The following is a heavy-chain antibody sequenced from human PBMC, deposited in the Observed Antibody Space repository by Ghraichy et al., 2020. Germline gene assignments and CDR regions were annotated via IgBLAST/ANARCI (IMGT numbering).Heavy chain of an antibody. V-gene: IGHV3-21*01. Sequence: LSLTCAASGFTFSSYSMNWVRQAPGKGLEWVSSISSSSSYIYYADSVKGRFTISRDNAKNSLYLQMNSLRAEDTAVYYCARGDSGSPYWGQGTLVTVSS. J-gene: IGHJ4*02. CDR2: ISSSSSYI. D-gene: IGHD3-10*01. CDR1: GFTFSSYS. CDR3: ARGDSGSPY.